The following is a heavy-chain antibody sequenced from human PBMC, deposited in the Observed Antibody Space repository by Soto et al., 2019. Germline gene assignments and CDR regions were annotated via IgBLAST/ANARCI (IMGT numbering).Heavy chain of an antibody. CDR1: GFSVNANY. Sequence: EVQLEESGGDLVQPGGSLRLSCAASGFSVNANYMTWVRQAPGKGLEWVSIIYNSGSTFYADSVKGRFTSSRLTSKNNLFLQMNNLSPEDTAVYYCARGGYSSGWYHGAFDVWGQGTMVTVSS. CDR2: IYNSGST. D-gene: IGHD6-19*01. V-gene: IGHV3-53*04. J-gene: IGHJ3*01. CDR3: ARGGYSSGWYHGAFDV.